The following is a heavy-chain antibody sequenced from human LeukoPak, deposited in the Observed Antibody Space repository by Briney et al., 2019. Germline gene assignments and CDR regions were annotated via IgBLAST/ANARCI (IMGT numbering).Heavy chain of an antibody. CDR3: ARDNDSRDPPHFDY. CDR1: GYTFTSYD. CDR2: MNPNSGNT. J-gene: IGHJ4*02. V-gene: IGHV1-8*03. D-gene: IGHD3-16*01. Sequence: ASVKVSCKASGYTFTSYDINWVRQATGQGLEWMGWMNPNSGNTEYAQKFRGRVTITADKSTRTAYMELSSLRSEDTAVYYCARDNDSRDPPHFDYWGQGTLVTVSS.